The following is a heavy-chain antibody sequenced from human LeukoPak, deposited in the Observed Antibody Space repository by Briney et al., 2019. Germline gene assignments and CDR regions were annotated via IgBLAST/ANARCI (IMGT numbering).Heavy chain of an antibody. CDR3: AKDDSSGYYYFDY. D-gene: IGHD3-22*01. CDR2: ISGSGGST. V-gene: IGHV3-23*01. Sequence: GGSLRLSCAASGFTFNNYAMYWVRQAPGKGLEWVSIISGSGGSTYYADSVKGRFTISRDNSKNTLHLQMNSLRAEDTAVYYCAKDDSSGYYYFDYWGQGTLVTVSS. J-gene: IGHJ4*02. CDR1: GFTFNNYA.